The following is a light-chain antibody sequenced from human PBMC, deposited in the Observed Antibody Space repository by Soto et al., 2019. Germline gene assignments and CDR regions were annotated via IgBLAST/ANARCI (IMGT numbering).Light chain of an antibody. V-gene: IGLV2-8*01. CDR1: SSDIGSYVY. CDR3: SIFAGGNSVI. Sequence: QSALTQPPSASGSPGQSVAISCTGTSSDIGSYVYVSWYQQHPGKAPKLLIYGVTQRPSGVPDRFSRSKSGNTASLTVSGLQVEDEADYYCSIFAGGNSVIFGGGTKLTVL. CDR2: GVT. J-gene: IGLJ2*01.